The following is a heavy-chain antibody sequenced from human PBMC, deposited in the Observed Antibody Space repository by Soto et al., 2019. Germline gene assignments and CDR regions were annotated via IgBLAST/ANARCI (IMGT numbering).Heavy chain of an antibody. CDR2: IYHSGST. V-gene: IGHV4-30-2*01. D-gene: IGHD6-19*01. CDR3: ARAQWPVPLDFDY. J-gene: IGHJ4*02. CDR1: GVSISSGGYS. Sequence: SETLSLTCAVSGVSISSGGYSWSWIRQPPGKGLEWIGYIYHSGSTYYNPSLKSRVTISVDRSKNQFSLKLSSVTAADTAVYYCARAQWPVPLDFDYWGQGTLVTVSS.